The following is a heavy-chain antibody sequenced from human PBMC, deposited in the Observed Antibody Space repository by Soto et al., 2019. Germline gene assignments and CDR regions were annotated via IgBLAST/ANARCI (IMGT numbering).Heavy chain of an antibody. J-gene: IGHJ4*02. Sequence: PGGSLRLSCAASGFTVSSNYMSWVRQAPGKGLEWVSVIYSGGSTYYADSVKGRFTISRDNSKNTLYLQMNSLRAEDTAVYYCAGSYDYGDYSPDYWGQGTLVTVS. CDR3: AGSYDYGDYSPDY. CDR2: IYSGGST. D-gene: IGHD4-17*01. CDR1: GFTVSSNY. V-gene: IGHV3-66*01.